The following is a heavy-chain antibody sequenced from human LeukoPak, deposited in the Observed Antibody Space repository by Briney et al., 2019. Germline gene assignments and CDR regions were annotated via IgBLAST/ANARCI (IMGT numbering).Heavy chain of an antibody. J-gene: IGHJ4*02. CDR3: ARRYCGGDCYSFDY. Sequence: SETLSLTCTVSGGSISSSSYYWGWIRQPPGKGLEWIGSIYYSGSTYYNPSLKSRVTISVDTSKNQFSLKLSSVTAADTAVYYCARRYCGGDCYSFDYWGQGTLVTVSS. CDR1: GGSISSSSYY. V-gene: IGHV4-39*07. CDR2: IYYSGST. D-gene: IGHD2-21*02.